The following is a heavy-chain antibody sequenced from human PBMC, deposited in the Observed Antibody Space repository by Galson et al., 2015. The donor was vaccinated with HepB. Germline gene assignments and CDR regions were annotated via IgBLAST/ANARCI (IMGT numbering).Heavy chain of an antibody. J-gene: IGHJ3*02. D-gene: IGHD3-22*01. CDR1: GGSISSYY. V-gene: IGHV4-59*01. Sequence: ETLSLTCTVSGGSISSYYWSWIRQPPGKGLEWIGYIYYSGSTNYNPSLKSRVTISVDTSKNQFSLKLSSVTAADTAVYYCARDPRNYYDSSARESGMDAFDIWGQGTMVTVSS. CDR2: IYYSGST. CDR3: ARDPRNYYDSSARESGMDAFDI.